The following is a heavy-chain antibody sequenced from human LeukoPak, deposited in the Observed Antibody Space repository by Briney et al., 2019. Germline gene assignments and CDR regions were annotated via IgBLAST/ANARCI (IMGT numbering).Heavy chain of an antibody. J-gene: IGHJ6*02. CDR1: GYTLTELS. V-gene: IGHV1-24*01. CDR3: ATKVGARGSLDYYYGMDV. CDR2: FDPEDGET. Sequence: ASVKVSCKVSGYTLTELSMHWVRQAPGKGLEWMGGFDPEDGETIYAQKFQGRVTMTEDTSTDTAYMELSSLRSEDTAVYYCATKVGARGSLDYYYGMDVWGQGTTVTVSS. D-gene: IGHD1-26*01.